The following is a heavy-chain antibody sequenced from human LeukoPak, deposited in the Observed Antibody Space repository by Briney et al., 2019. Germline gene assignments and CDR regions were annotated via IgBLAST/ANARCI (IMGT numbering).Heavy chain of an antibody. CDR3: ARTLYYYDSSTYTAFDY. V-gene: IGHV4-39*01. CDR1: YGSFSTSSYY. J-gene: IGHJ4*02. CDR2: IYNDWTS. D-gene: IGHD3-22*01. Sequence: SQTLPLTCTVSYGSFSTSSYYWGWLRQPPGKGLEWIANIYNDWTSHYNPSLKSRVSISVDTSNNEFSLRLRSVTAADTAIYYCARTLYYYDSSTYTAFDYWGQGSLVAVSS.